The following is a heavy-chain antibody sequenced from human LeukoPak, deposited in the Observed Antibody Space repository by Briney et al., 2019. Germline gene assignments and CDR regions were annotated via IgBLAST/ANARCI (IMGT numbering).Heavy chain of an antibody. J-gene: IGHJ4*02. Sequence: GGSLRLSCAASGFTFSSYAMHWVRQAPGKGLEWVAVISYDGSNKYYADSVKGRFTISRDNSKNTLYLQMNSLRAEDTAVYYCARAAATAMVKALPDYWGQGTLVTVSS. CDR2: ISYDGSNK. D-gene: IGHD5-18*01. V-gene: IGHV3-30*04. CDR1: GFTFSSYA. CDR3: ARAAATAMVKALPDY.